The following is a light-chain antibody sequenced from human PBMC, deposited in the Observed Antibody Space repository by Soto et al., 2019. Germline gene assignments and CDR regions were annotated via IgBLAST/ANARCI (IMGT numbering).Light chain of an antibody. CDR3: MQPLQSWT. CDR1: QSLLHSNGYNY. CDR2: LGS. J-gene: IGKJ1*01. V-gene: IGKV2-28*01. Sequence: DIVMTQSPLSLPVAPGAPASISCRSSQSLLHSNGYNYLDWYLQTPGQSPQLRIYLGSNRASGVPDRFSGSGSGTDFTLKISRLEAEDVGVYYCMQPLQSWTFGQGTKVDIK.